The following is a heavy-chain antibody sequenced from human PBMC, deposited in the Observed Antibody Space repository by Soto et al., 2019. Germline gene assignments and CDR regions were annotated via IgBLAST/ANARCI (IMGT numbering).Heavy chain of an antibody. CDR2: ISYSGST. CDR3: ARADPDASVGY. V-gene: IGHV4-59*01. D-gene: IGHD2-15*01. Sequence: ETLSLTCTVSGGSMSSYYWTWLRQSPGRGLEWIGYISYSGSTYYNPSLKSRVTISADTSKNQFSLRMNSMIAADTAVYYCARADPDASVGYWGQGTLVTVSS. CDR1: GGSMSSYY. J-gene: IGHJ4*02.